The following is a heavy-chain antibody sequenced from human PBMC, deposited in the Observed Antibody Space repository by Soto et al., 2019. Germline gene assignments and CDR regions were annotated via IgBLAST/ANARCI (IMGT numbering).Heavy chain of an antibody. J-gene: IGHJ5*02. CDR2: INTGNGNT. V-gene: IGHV1-3*04. CDR3: ARNVDWFDP. D-gene: IGHD2-21*01. Sequence: QVQLVQSGPEVKKPGASVKVSCKASGYTFTRYAMHWVRQAPGQGLEWMGWINTGNGNTHYSQKFQGRVTFTRDASATTAYMALSSLTSEDTAVYYCARNVDWFDPWGQGTLVTVSS. CDR1: GYTFTRYA.